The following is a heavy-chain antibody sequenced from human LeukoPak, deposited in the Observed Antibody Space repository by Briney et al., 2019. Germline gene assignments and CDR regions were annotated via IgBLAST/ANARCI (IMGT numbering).Heavy chain of an antibody. CDR3: ARNGGSDFYYGQIDY. D-gene: IGHD3-22*01. Sequence: GGSLRLSCAASGFTFSSYSMNWVRQAPGKGLEWVSSISSSSSYIYYADSVKGRFTISRDNAKNSLYLQMNSLRAEDTAVYYCARNGGSDFYYGQIDYWGQGTLVTVSS. CDR1: GFTFSSYS. V-gene: IGHV3-21*01. J-gene: IGHJ4*02. CDR2: ISSSSSYI.